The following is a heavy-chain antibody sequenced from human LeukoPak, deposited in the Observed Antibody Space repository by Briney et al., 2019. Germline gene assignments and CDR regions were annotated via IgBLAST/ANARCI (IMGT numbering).Heavy chain of an antibody. Sequence: GGSLRLSCAASGFTFSSYGMHWVRQAPGKGLEWVAFIRYDGSNKYYADSVKGRFTISRDNSKNTLYLQMNSLRAEDTAEYYCAKESIAARRVNYFDYWGQGTLVTVSS. J-gene: IGHJ4*02. CDR1: GFTFSSYG. V-gene: IGHV3-30*02. CDR2: IRYDGSNK. D-gene: IGHD6-6*01. CDR3: AKESIAARRVNYFDY.